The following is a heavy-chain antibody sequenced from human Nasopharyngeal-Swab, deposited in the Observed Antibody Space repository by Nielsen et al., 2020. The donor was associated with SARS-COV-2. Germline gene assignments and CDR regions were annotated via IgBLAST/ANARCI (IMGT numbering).Heavy chain of an antibody. V-gene: IGHV3-7*01. Sequence: GESLKISCAASGFTFSSYGMHWVRQAPGKGLEWVANIKQDGSEKYYVDSVKGRFTISRDNAKNSLYLQMNSLRAEDTAVYYCARDFRDSAAVAGTVGAFDIRGQGTMVTVSS. CDR3: ARDFRDSAAVAGTVGAFDI. J-gene: IGHJ3*02. CDR1: GFTFSSYG. CDR2: IKQDGSEK. D-gene: IGHD6-19*01.